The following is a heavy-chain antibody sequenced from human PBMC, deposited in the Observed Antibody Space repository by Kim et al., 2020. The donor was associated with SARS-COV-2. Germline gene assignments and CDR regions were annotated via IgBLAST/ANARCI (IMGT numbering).Heavy chain of an antibody. V-gene: IGHV1-69*04. CDR3: AREKEGELGFDY. J-gene: IGHJ4*02. D-gene: IGHD7-27*01. Sequence: TYAQNVQGRVTITADKSTSTAYMELSSLRSEDTAVYYCAREKEGELGFDYWGQGTLVTVSS.